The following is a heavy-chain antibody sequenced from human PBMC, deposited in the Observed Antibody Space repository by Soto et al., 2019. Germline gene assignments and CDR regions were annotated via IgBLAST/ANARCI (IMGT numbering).Heavy chain of an antibody. CDR2: ISYLGTKT. Sequence: QVQLVESGGGVVQPGMSLRLSCAYSGFTFSEYDMHWVRQAPGKGLEWVALISYLGTKTDYTDSVKGRFTISRDNLKKTVSLQMERLRADDSAVYFCARTDTGGTYFEFWGRGTLVTVS. CDR3: ARTDTGGTYFEF. D-gene: IGHD3-16*01. V-gene: IGHV3-33*08. J-gene: IGHJ4*02. CDR1: GFTFSEYD.